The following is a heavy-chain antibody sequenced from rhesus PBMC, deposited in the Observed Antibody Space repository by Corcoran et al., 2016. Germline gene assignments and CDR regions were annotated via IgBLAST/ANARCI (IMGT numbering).Heavy chain of an antibody. V-gene: IGHV4-160*01. CDR2: IDGSGGST. CDR3: ARDNTVTLFDY. J-gene: IGHJ4*01. D-gene: IGHD4-23*01. Sequence: QVQLQESGPGLVQPSETLSLTCAVSGGSISTNYWSCICQAPGKGLEWIGRIDGSGGSTDYNPSLKSRVTISTDTSKNQFSLKLSSVTAADTAVYYCARDNTVTLFDYWGQGVLVTVSS. CDR1: GGSISTNY.